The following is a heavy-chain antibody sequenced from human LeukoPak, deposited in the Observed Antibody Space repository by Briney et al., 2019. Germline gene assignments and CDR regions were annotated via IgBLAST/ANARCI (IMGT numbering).Heavy chain of an antibody. CDR3: ATDPNYYGSGSLDY. CDR2: FDPGDGET. J-gene: IGHJ4*02. D-gene: IGHD3-10*01. Sequence: ASVKVSCKVSGYTLTELSMHWVRQAPGKGLEWMGGFDPGDGETIYAQKFQGRVTMTADTSTDTAYMELSSLRSEDTAMYYCATDPNYYGSGSLDYWGQGTLVTVSS. V-gene: IGHV1-24*01. CDR1: GYTLTELS.